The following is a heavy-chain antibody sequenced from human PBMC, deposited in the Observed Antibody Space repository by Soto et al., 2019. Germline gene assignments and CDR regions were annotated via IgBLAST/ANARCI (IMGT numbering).Heavy chain of an antibody. CDR3: ARAGGYYSQYDY. CDR2: IYSGGST. Sequence: GGSLRLSCAASGFTVSSNYMSWVRQAPGRGLEWVSVIYSGGSTYYADSVKGRFTISRDNSKNTLYLQMNSLRAEDTAVYYCARAGGYYSQYDYWGQGTLVTVSS. J-gene: IGHJ4*02. V-gene: IGHV3-53*01. CDR1: GFTVSSNY. D-gene: IGHD3-22*01.